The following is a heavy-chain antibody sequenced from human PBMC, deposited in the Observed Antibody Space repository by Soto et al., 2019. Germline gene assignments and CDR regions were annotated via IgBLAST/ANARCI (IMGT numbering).Heavy chain of an antibody. Sequence: SETLSLTCTVSGGSISRYYWSWIRRPPGKGLKWIGYIYYSGSTNYNPSLKSRVTISVDTSKNQFSLKLSSVTAADTSVYYCAILYYYGSGSWGAAFDLSRQGSMVPVSS. V-gene: IGHV4-59*01. J-gene: IGHJ3*01. CDR3: AILYYYGSGSWGAAFDL. D-gene: IGHD3-10*01. CDR1: GGSISRYY. CDR2: IYYSGST.